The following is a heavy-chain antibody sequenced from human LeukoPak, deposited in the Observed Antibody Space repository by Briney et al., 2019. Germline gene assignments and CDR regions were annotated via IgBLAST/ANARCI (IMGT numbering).Heavy chain of an antibody. CDR3: ARLQASPYYFDY. CDR1: GYSISSGYY. CDR2: IYHSGST. J-gene: IGHJ4*02. Sequence: PSVTLSLTCAVSGYSISSGYYWGWIRQPPGKGLEWIGSIYHSGSTYYNPSLKSRVTISVDTSKNQFSLKLSSVTAADTAVYYCARLQASPYYFDYWGQGTLVTVSS. V-gene: IGHV4-38-2*01.